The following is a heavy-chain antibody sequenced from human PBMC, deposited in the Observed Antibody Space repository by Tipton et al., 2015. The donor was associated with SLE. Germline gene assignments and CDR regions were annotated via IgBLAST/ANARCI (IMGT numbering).Heavy chain of an antibody. D-gene: IGHD6-19*01. CDR2: IYHSGTT. CDR1: GASISGGGYS. V-gene: IGHV4-30-2*01. Sequence: TLSLTCTVSGASISGGGYSWNWIRQPPGKGLEWIGYIYHSGTTYYNPSLKSRVTLSVDESKNQFSLNLRSVTVADTAVYYCASELLRDYFSAWGPDYWGQGTLVTVSA. J-gene: IGHJ4*02. CDR3: ASELLRDYFSAWGPDY.